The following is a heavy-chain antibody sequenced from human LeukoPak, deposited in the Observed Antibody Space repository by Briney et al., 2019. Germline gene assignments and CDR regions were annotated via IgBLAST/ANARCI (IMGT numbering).Heavy chain of an antibody. CDR3: AGGSSSGSFDY. CDR2: TRNRANSYTT. J-gene: IGHJ4*02. D-gene: IGHD6-6*01. CDR1: GFIFSDHY. V-gene: IGHV3-72*01. Sequence: GGSLRLSCAASGFIFSDHYMDWVRQAPGKGLEWVGRTRNRANSYTTEYAASVKGRFTISRDNSKNSLYLEMNSLKTEDTAVYYCAGGSSSGSFDYWGLGTLVTVSS.